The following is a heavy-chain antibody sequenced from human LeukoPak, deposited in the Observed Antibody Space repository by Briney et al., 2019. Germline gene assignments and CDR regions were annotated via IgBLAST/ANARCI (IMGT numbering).Heavy chain of an antibody. CDR1: GGSISSYY. CDR2: IYTSGST. CDR3: TRDIGSGDYVFFDS. Sequence: SETLSLTCTVSGGSISSYYGSWIRQPAGKGLEWIGRIYTSGSTNYNPSLKSRVTMSVDTSKNQLSLRLKSVTAADTAVYYCTRDIGSGDYVFFDSWGQRTRVIVSS. V-gene: IGHV4-4*07. J-gene: IGHJ4*02. D-gene: IGHD4-17*01.